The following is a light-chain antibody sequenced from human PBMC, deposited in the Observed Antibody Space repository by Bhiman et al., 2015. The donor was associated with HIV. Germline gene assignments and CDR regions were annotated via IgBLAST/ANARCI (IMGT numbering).Light chain of an antibody. CDR2: DVN. CDR3: CSYAGSGTFWV. J-gene: IGLJ3*02. Sequence: QSALTQPASMSGSPGQSITISCTGTSSDVGAYDYVSWYQQLPGKAPKLMIYDVNERPSGVSDRFSGSKSAYTASLTISGLQAEDEADYYCCSYAGSGTFWVFGGGTKLTVL. CDR1: SSDVGAYDY. V-gene: IGLV2-23*02.